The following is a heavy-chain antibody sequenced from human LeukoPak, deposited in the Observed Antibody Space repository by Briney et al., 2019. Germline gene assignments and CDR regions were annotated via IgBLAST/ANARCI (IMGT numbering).Heavy chain of an antibody. CDR2: IIPIFGTA. V-gene: IGHV1-69*05. CDR1: GGTFSSYA. Sequence: SVKVSCKASGGTFSSYAISWVRQAPGQGLEWMGRIIPIFGTANYAQKFQGRVTITTGESTSTAYMELSSLRSEDTAVYYCASFHRQLWIVYRGQGTLVTVSS. CDR3: ASFHRQLWIVY. D-gene: IGHD5-18*01. J-gene: IGHJ4*02.